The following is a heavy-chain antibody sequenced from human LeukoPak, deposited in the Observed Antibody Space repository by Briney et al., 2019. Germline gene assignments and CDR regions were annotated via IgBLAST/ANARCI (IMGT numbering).Heavy chain of an antibody. Sequence: GESLKISCKGFGYSSTNYWITWVRQMPGKGLEWMGRKDPRDSYSNYSPSLQGHVTISVDKSINTVYLHWSSLKASDTAMYYCARLRYSGGYFFRYFDYWGQGTLVTVSS. D-gene: IGHD1-26*01. J-gene: IGHJ4*02. CDR2: KDPRDSYS. CDR3: ARLRYSGGYFFRYFDY. CDR1: GYSSTNYW. V-gene: IGHV5-10-1*01.